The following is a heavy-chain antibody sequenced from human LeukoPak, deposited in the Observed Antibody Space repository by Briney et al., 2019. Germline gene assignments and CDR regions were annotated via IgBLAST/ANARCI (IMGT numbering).Heavy chain of an antibody. J-gene: IGHJ4*02. Sequence: GGSLRLSCAASGFTFSNAWMSWARHAPGKGLEWVGRIKRRTDGGTTDYAAPAKGRFTIPRDDSKNTLYLQMNSLKTEDTAVYYCTTALDYWGQGTMVTVSS. CDR3: TTALDY. V-gene: IGHV3-15*01. CDR1: GFTFSNAW. CDR2: IKRRTDGGTT.